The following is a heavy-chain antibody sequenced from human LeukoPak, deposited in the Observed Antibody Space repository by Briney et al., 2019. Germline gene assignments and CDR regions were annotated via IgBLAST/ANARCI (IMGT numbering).Heavy chain of an antibody. CDR2: ITSSSSYI. CDR3: ARVDCSSTSCQYFGGYYFDY. CDR1: GFTFSSYS. J-gene: IGHJ4*02. V-gene: IGHV3-21*01. D-gene: IGHD2-2*01. Sequence: PGGSLRLSCAASGFTFSSYSMNWVRQAPGKGLEWVSSITSSSSYIYYADSVKGRFTISRDNAKNSLYLQMNSLRAEDTAVYHCARVDCSSTSCQYFGGYYFDYWGQGTLVTVSS.